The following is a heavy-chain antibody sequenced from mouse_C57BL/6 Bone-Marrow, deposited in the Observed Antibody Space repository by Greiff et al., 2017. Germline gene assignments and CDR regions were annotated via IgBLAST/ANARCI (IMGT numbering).Heavy chain of an antibody. J-gene: IGHJ2*01. CDR2: IDPSDSYT. CDR1: GYTFTSYW. CDR3: ARGSSGYYFDY. D-gene: IGHD3-2*02. V-gene: IGHV1-59*01. Sequence: QVQLQQPGAELVRPGTSVKLSCKASGYTFTSYWMHWVKQRPGQGLEWIGVIDPSDSYTNYNQKFKGKATLTVDTSSSTAYMQLSSLTSEDSAVYYCARGSSGYYFDYWGQGTTLTVSS.